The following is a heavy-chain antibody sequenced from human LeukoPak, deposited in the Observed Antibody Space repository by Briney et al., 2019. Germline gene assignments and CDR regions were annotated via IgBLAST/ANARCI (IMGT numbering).Heavy chain of an antibody. CDR3: ARGPRYSFY. Sequence: PGGSLRLSCAASGFTFSDYWMSWVRQAPGKGLEWVANIKQDGSEKYYVDSVKGRFTISRDQANNTLYLQMNTLRDEGTAVYYCARGPRYSFYWGQGTLVSVSS. D-gene: IGHD6-13*01. V-gene: IGHV3-7*03. CDR2: IKQDGSEK. CDR1: GFTFSDYW. J-gene: IGHJ4*02.